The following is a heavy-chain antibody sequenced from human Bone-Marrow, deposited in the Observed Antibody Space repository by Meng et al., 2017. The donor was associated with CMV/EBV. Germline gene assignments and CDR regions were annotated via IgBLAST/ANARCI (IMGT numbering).Heavy chain of an antibody. J-gene: IGHJ6*01. CDR3: AKSLSPDLDCSSTSCYFYGYYYGMAV. Sequence: GGSLRLSCAASGFTFSSYAMSWVRQAPGKGLEWVSAISGSGGSTYYADSVKGRFTISRDNSKNTLYLQMNSLRAEDTAVYYCAKSLSPDLDCSSTSCYFYGYYYGMAVWGQGNTVTGAS. CDR2: ISGSGGST. CDR1: GFTFSSYA. D-gene: IGHD2-2*01. V-gene: IGHV3-23*01.